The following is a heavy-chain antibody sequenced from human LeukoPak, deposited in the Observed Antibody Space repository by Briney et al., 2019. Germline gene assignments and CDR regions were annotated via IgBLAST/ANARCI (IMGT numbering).Heavy chain of an antibody. CDR2: ISAHNGNT. V-gene: IGHV1-18*03. CDR1: GYTFTTYG. Sequence: ASVKVSCKASGYTFTTYGIAWVRQAPGQGLEWMGWISAHNGNTNYAQSLQGRVTMTTDTSTNTAYMELRSLRSDDMAVYDYARDGYFDLWGRGTLVTVSS. J-gene: IGHJ2*01. CDR3: ARDGYFDL.